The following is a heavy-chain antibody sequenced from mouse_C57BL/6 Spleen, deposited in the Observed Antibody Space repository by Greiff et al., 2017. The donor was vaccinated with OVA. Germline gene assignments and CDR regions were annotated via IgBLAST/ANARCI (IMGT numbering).Heavy chain of an antibody. V-gene: IGHV1-5*01. D-gene: IGHD2-4*01. CDR2: IYPGNSDT. J-gene: IGHJ3*01. Sequence: VQLQQSGTVLARPGASVKMSCKTSGYTFTSYWMHWVKQRPGQGLEWIGAIYPGNSDTSYNQKFKGKAKLTAVTSASTAYMELSSLTNEDSEVYSCTSRDYGSWFAYWGQGTLVTVSA. CDR3: TSRDYGSWFAY. CDR1: GYTFTSYW.